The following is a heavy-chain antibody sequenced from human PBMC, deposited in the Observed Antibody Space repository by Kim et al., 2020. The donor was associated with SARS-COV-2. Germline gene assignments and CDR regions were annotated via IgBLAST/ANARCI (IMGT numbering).Heavy chain of an antibody. D-gene: IGHD3-10*01. Sequence: KGRFTISRDKSKNTLYLQMNSLRAEDTAVYYCAKDRAMVRGVIINWYFDLWGRGTLVTVSS. J-gene: IGHJ2*01. V-gene: IGHV3-23*01. CDR3: AKDRAMVRGVIINWYFDL.